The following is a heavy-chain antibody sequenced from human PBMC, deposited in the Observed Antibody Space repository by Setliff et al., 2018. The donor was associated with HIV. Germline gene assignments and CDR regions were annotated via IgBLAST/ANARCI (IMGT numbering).Heavy chain of an antibody. CDR3: ARDRGYSSGWYGYYYYMDV. CDR2: IHHSGSA. CDR1: GYSISDGYY. V-gene: IGHV4-38-2*02. D-gene: IGHD6-19*01. Sequence: SETLSLTCAVSGYSISDGYYWGWIRQPPGKGPEWIGSIHHSGSAHFNPSLKSRVAMSVDTSENQFSLKLSSVTAADTAVYYCARDRGYSSGWYGYYYYMDVWGKGTTVTVSS. J-gene: IGHJ6*03.